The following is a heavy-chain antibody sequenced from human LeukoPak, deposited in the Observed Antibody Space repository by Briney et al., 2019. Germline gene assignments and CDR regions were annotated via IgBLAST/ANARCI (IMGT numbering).Heavy chain of an antibody. CDR3: ARQGTGGFDY. V-gene: IGHV4-39*01. D-gene: IGHD7-27*01. CDR2: INHSGST. Sequence: SQTLSLTCTVSGGSISSGRYYWSWIRQPPGKGLEWIGEINHSGSTNYNPSLKSRVTISVDTSKNQFSLKLSSVTAADTAVYYCARQGTGGFDYWGQGTLVTVSS. J-gene: IGHJ4*02. CDR1: GGSISSGRYY.